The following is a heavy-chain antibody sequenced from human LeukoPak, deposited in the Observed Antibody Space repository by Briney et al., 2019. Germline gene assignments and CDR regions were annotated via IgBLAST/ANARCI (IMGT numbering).Heavy chain of an antibody. J-gene: IGHJ5*02. CDR1: GFTFSSYA. D-gene: IGHD3-3*01. Sequence: GGSLRLSCAASGFTFSSYAMSWVRQAPGKGLEWVSAISGSGGSTYYADSVKGRFTISRDNAKNSLCLQMNSLRADDTAVYYCARVRQYDFWSGHNWFDPWGQGTLVTVSS. CDR2: ISGSGGST. V-gene: IGHV3-23*01. CDR3: ARVRQYDFWSGHNWFDP.